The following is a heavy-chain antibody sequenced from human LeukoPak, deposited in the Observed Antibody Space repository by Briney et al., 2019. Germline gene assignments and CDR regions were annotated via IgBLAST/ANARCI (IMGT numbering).Heavy chain of an antibody. CDR1: GGTFSSYA. CDR2: IIPIFGTA. J-gene: IGHJ4*02. Sequence: ASVKVSCKASGGTFSSYAISWVRQAPGQGLEWMGGIIPIFGTANYAQKFQGGVTITTDESTSTAYMELSSLRSEDTAVYYCARDEGIAAGYFDYWGQGTLVTVSS. V-gene: IGHV1-69*05. CDR3: ARDEGIAAGYFDY. D-gene: IGHD6-13*01.